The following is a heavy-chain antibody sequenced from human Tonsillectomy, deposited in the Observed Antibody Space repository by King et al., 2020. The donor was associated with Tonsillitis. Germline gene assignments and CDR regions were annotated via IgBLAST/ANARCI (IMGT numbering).Heavy chain of an antibody. D-gene: IGHD3-3*01. V-gene: IGHV4-39*01. J-gene: IGHJ4*02. Sequence: QMQLQESGPGLVKSSETLSLTCTVSGGSISSSGHYWGWIRQPPGKGLEWIGSFYYSGRTSYNPSLRSRVTISEDTSKNQFSLKLRSVSAADTAVYYCARQNFWSAYSTYLYYFDYWAREPWSPSPQ. CDR3: ARQNFWSAYSTYLYYFDY. CDR1: GGSISSSGHY. CDR2: FYYSGRT.